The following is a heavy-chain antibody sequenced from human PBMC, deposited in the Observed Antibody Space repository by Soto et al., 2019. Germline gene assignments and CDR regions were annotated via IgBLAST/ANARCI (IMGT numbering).Heavy chain of an antibody. J-gene: IGHJ6*02. D-gene: IGHD4-17*01. CDR3: AKAYTYGDDYGMDV. V-gene: IGHV3-30*18. CDR1: GFTFSSYG. CDR2: ISYDGSNK. Sequence: QVQLVESGGGVVQPGRSLRLSCAASGFTFSSYGMHWVRQAPGKGLEWVAVISYDGSNKYYADSVKGRFTISRDNSKNTLYLQMNSLRAEDTAVYYCAKAYTYGDDYGMDVWGQGTTLTVSS.